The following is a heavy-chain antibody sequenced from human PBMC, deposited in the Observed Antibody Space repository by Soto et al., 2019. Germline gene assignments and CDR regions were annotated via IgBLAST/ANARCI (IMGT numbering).Heavy chain of an antibody. CDR3: VRGLEWLRNY. Sequence: QVQLVQSGAEVKKPGASVKVSCKATGYTFTTYDINWVRQAAGQGLEWMGWMNPNSGDTGYAQKFQGRVTMTRDTSISTAYMELSTLTSEDTAVYYCVRGLEWLRNYWGQGTLLTVSS. J-gene: IGHJ4*02. D-gene: IGHD5-12*01. CDR1: GYTFTTYD. CDR2: MNPNSGDT. V-gene: IGHV1-8*01.